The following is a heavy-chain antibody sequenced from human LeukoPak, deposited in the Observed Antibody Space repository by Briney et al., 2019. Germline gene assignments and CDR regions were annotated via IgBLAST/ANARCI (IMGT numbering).Heavy chain of an antibody. D-gene: IGHD4-11*01. CDR2: INPNNGGT. J-gene: IGHJ3*02. CDR1: GYTFTGYY. CDR3: ARRYSNYIVYGDALDI. V-gene: IGHV1-2*02. Sequence: ASVKVSCKASGYTFTGYYLHWVRQAPGQGLEWMGWINPNNGGTNYAQKFQGRVTMTRDTSISTAYMELSRLRSDDTAVYYCARRYSNYIVYGDALDIWGQGTMVTVSS.